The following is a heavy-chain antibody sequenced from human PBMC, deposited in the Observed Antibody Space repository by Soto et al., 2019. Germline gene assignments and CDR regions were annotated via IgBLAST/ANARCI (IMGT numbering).Heavy chain of an antibody. J-gene: IGHJ4*02. Sequence: ASVKVSCKASGYNFTSYYMHWVRQAPGQGLEWMGIIDPSGGSTSYAQKFQGRVSMTRDTSTSTVYMVLSSLRSEDTAVYYCARDLTGGPTYYDFWSGYSPVDYWGRGTLVTVSS. D-gene: IGHD3-3*01. CDR2: IDPSGGST. CDR1: GYNFTSYY. V-gene: IGHV1-46*03. CDR3: ARDLTGGPTYYDFWSGYSPVDY.